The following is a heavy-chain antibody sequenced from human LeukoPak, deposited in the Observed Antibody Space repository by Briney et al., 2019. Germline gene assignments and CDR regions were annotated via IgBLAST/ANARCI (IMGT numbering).Heavy chain of an antibody. CDR1: GGYISGYY. CDR2: MFYSGNT. V-gene: IGHV4-59*01. Sequence: PSETLSLTCSVSGGYISGYYWTWIRQSPGKGLEWIGNMFYSGNTNYNPSLKSRVTMAVDTSKNQFSLKLRSVTAADTAVYYCARATPWLLGIIRFDTWGQGTQVTVSS. CDR3: ARATPWLLGIIRFDT. D-gene: IGHD1-14*01. J-gene: IGHJ5*02.